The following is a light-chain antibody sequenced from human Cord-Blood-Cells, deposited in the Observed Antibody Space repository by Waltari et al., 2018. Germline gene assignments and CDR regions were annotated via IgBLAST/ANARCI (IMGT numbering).Light chain of an antibody. J-gene: IGKJ2*03. CDR1: QSITSY. V-gene: IGKV1-39*01. CDR3: QQSYSTPYS. CDR2: AAS. Sequence: DFQITQSPSSLSASVGDRVPITCRASQSITSYLNWYQQKPGKAPKLLIYAASSLQSGVPASFSGSGSGTDFTLTISSLQPEDFATYYCQQSYSTPYSFGQGTKLEIK.